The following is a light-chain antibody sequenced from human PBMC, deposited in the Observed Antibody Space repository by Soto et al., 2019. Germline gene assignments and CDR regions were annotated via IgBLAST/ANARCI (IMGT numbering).Light chain of an antibody. CDR1: TSNLGGNT. CDR3: AAWVDSLSAVV. V-gene: IGLV1-44*01. J-gene: IGLJ2*01. CDR2: TNS. Sequence: QPVLTQPPSVSGTPGQTVSISCSGTTSNLGGNTVNSYQQLPGTAPKLLIYTNSQRPSGVPDRFSGSKSATTASLAISGLLSEDDADFYCAAWVDSLSAVVFGGGIKLTVL.